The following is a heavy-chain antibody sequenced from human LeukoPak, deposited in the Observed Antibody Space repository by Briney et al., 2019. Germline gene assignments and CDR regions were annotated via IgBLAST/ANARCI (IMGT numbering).Heavy chain of an antibody. CDR2: INHSGST. J-gene: IGHJ6*03. CDR1: GGSFSGYY. D-gene: IGHD4-11*01. CDR3: ARGKSTVGVPFYYYYMDV. V-gene: IGHV4-34*01. Sequence: SETLSLTCAVYGGSFSGYYWSWIRQPPGKGLEWIGEINHSGSTNYNPSLKSRVTISVDTSKNQFSLKLSSVTAADTAVYYCARGKSTVGVPFYYYYMDVWGKGTTVTVSS.